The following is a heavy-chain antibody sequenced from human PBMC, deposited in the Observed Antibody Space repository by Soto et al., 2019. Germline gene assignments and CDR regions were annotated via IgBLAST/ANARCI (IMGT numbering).Heavy chain of an antibody. D-gene: IGHD2-15*01. J-gene: IGHJ4*02. V-gene: IGHV3-23*01. CDR3: AMIPTFTGRTPGDH. CDR1: GFRFSDSA. Sequence: EVQLLESGGDLVQPGGSLRLSCTTSGFRFSDSAMDWVRQAPGKGLEWVSSIGFTTTYYADSVKGRFIITRDNSKNAVYLQMNNLRVEDTAVYYCAMIPTFTGRTPGDHWGQGTPVSVSS. CDR2: IGFTTT.